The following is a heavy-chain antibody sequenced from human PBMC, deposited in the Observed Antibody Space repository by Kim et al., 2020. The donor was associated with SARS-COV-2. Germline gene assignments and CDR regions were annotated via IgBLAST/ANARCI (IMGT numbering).Heavy chain of an antibody. V-gene: IGHV5-51*01. CDR3: ARALTPMVRGVFGLGRYYFDY. Sequence: GESLKISCKGSGYSFTSYWIGWVRQMPGKGLEWMGIIYPGDSDTRYSPSFQGQVTISADKSISTAYLQWSSLKASDTAMYYCARALTPMVRGVFGLGRYYFDYWSQGTLVTVSS. J-gene: IGHJ4*02. D-gene: IGHD3-10*01. CDR2: IYPGDSDT. CDR1: GYSFTSYW.